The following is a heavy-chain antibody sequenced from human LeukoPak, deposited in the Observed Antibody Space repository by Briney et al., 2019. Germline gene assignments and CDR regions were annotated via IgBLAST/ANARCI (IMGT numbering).Heavy chain of an antibody. J-gene: IGHJ6*03. CDR2: INPNSGGT. CDR1: GYTFTGYY. Sequence: ASVKVSCKASGYTFTGYYMHWVRQAPGQGLEWMGWINPNSGGTNYAQKFQGRVTMTRDTSISTAYMELSRLRSDDTAVYYCARDWPPITIFGVDYSYYYYYMDVWVKGTTVTVSS. CDR3: ARDWPPITIFGVDYSYYYYYMDV. D-gene: IGHD3-3*01. V-gene: IGHV1-2*02.